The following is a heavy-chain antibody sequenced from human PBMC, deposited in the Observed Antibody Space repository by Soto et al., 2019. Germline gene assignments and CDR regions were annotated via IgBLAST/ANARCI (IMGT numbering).Heavy chain of an antibody. Sequence: SVTLSLTCAVSDGYLSSGVDSWSWHRPPPGQGLEWIGYIYHSGSTYYNPSLKSRVTISVDTSKNRYSLRLSAVTAADTAVYYFVSKAAVGTRRGACYFDYWGQGTLVTGSS. CDR2: IYHSGST. J-gene: IGHJ4*02. D-gene: IGHD6-13*01. CDR1: DGYLSSGVDS. V-gene: IGHV4-30-2*01. CDR3: VSKAAVGTRRGACYFDY.